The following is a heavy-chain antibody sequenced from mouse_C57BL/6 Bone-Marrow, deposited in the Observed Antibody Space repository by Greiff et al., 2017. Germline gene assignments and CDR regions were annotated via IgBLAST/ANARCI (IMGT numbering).Heavy chain of an antibody. CDR1: GYTFTDHT. J-gene: IGHJ2*01. CDR3: AREGNLLWLRRNY. Sequence: VQLQQSDAELVKPGASVKISCKVSGYTFTDHTLHWMKQRPEQGLEWIGYIYPREGSTKYNEKFKGKATLTADKSSSTAYMQLNSLTSEDSAVYFCAREGNLLWLRRNYWGQGTTLTVSS. D-gene: IGHD2-2*01. V-gene: IGHV1-78*01. CDR2: IYPREGST.